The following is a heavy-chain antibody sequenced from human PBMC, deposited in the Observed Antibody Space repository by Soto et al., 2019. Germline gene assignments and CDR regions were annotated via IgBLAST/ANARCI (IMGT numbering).Heavy chain of an antibody. CDR1: GGSFSGYY. V-gene: IGHV4-34*01. CDR3: ARLNGYCISTNCHGYYGMDV. CDR2: IYYSGST. D-gene: IGHD2-2*03. Sequence: SETLSLTCAVYGGSFSGYYWSWIRQPPGKGLEWIGVIYYSGSTYYNPSLKSRVTISVDTSKNQFSLMVSSVTAADTAVYYCARLNGYCISTNCHGYYGMDVWGQGTTVTVSS. J-gene: IGHJ6*02.